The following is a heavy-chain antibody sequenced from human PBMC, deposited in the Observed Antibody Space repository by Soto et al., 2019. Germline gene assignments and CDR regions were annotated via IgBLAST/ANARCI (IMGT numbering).Heavy chain of an antibody. V-gene: IGHV3-9*01. CDR2: ISWNSGSI. Sequence: EVQLVESGGGLVQPGRSLRLSCAASGFTFDDYAMHWVRQAPGKGLEWVSGISWNSGSIGYADSVKGRFTISRDNAKNCLYLQMNSLRAEDTALYYCAKDRGLVLSFYFDYWGQGTLVTVSS. CDR3: AKDRGLVLSFYFDY. D-gene: IGHD6-19*01. CDR1: GFTFDDYA. J-gene: IGHJ4*02.